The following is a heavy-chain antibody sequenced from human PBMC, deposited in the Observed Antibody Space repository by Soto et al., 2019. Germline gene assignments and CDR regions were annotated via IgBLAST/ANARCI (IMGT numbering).Heavy chain of an antibody. J-gene: IGHJ3*02. CDR3: ATQLYCARSNCRLAFDI. V-gene: IGHV3-15*01. Sequence: EVQMVESGRGLVKPGGSLRLSCAASGFTFSEAWMNWVRQAPGKGLEWVGRVKSKTDGWPIDYATRVKVRFRNSRDDSNSNRFLRNSTKKREHTSVYCCATQLYCARSNCRLAFDIWGQGKMVTVSS. D-gene: IGHD2-21*01. CDR1: GFTFSEAW. CDR2: VKSKTDGWPI.